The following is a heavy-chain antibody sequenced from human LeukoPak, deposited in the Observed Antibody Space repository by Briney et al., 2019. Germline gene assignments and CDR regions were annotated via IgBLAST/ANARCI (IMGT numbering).Heavy chain of an antibody. Sequence: ASVKVSCKASGGTFSSYAISWVRQAPGQGLEWMGRIIPILGIANYAQKFQGRVTITADKSTSTAYMELSSLRSEDTAVYYCARGPGGTPDDYWGQGTLVTVSS. CDR2: IIPILGIA. J-gene: IGHJ4*02. D-gene: IGHD3-16*01. CDR1: GGTFSSYA. V-gene: IGHV1-69*04. CDR3: ARGPGGTPDDY.